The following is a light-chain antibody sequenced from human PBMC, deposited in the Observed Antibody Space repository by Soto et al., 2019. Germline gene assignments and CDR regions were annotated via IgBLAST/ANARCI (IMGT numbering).Light chain of an antibody. Sequence: QSALTQPASVSGSPGQSITISCTGASSDVGLYDFVSWYQHHPGKAPRLIIYEVVQRPSGVPDRFSGSKSGNTASLTVSGLQAADEADYFCKSYAGSNTYVFGSGTKVTVL. V-gene: IGLV2-8*01. CDR1: SSDVGLYDF. CDR3: KSYAGSNTYV. CDR2: EVV. J-gene: IGLJ1*01.